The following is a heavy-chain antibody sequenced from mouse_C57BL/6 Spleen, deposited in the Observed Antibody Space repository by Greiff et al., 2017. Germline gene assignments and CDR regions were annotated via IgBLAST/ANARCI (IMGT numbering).Heavy chain of an antibody. CDR2: IYPGSGST. D-gene: IGHD1-1*01. Sequence: VQLQQSGAELVKPGASVKMSCKASGYTFTSYWITWVKQRPGQGLEWIGDIYPGSGSTNYNEKFKSKATLTVDTSSSTAYMQLSSLTSEDSAVYYCGLYGSSYRYFDVWGTGTTVTVSS. CDR1: GYTFTSYW. J-gene: IGHJ1*03. CDR3: GLYGSSYRYFDV. V-gene: IGHV1-55*01.